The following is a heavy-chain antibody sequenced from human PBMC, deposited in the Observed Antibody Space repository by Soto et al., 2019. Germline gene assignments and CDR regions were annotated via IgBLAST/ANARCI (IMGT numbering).Heavy chain of an antibody. D-gene: IGHD1-26*01. J-gene: IGHJ4*02. V-gene: IGHV3-13*04. CDR3: VRDDLGLGLDY. Sequence: GSLRLSCAASGFIFSNHDMHWVRQATGKGLEWVSGISTAGDTFYSGSVKGRFTISRENAKNTLYLQMNNLRTEDTAVYYCVRDDLGLGLDYWGLGTLVTVSS. CDR1: GFIFSNHD. CDR2: ISTAGDT.